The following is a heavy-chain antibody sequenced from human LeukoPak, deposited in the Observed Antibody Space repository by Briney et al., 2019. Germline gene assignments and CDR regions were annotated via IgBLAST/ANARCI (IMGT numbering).Heavy chain of an antibody. CDR3: ATSRGYCGSTSCYWYFDV. CDR2: ISGSGDAT. D-gene: IGHD2-2*01. Sequence: PGGSLRLSCAVSGFTFSTYVMNWVRQAPGKGLEWVSTISGSGDATYYAASAKGRFTISRDNSKNTLYLQMDSLRSEDTAVYYCATSRGYCGSTSCYWYFDVWGRGTLVTVSS. V-gene: IGHV3-23*01. CDR1: GFTFSTYV. J-gene: IGHJ2*01.